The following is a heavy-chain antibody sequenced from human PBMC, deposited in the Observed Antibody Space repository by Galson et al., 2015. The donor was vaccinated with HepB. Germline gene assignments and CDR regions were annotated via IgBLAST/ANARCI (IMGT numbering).Heavy chain of an antibody. CDR2: ISGSGGST. D-gene: IGHD2-2*01. V-gene: IGHV3-23*01. Sequence: SLRLSCAASGFTFSSYAMSWVRQAPGKGLEWVSAISGSGGSTYYADSVKGRFTISRDNSKNTLYLQMNSLRAEDTAVYYCAKWVVVPAASSYYYYYGMDVWGQGTTVTVSS. J-gene: IGHJ6*02. CDR3: AKWVVVPAASSYYYYYGMDV. CDR1: GFTFSSYA.